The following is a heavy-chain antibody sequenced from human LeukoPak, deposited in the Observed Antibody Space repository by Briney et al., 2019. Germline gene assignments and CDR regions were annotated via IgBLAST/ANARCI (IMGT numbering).Heavy chain of an antibody. CDR3: ARDPLPSCSSTSCYEESFDY. V-gene: IGHV3-7*01. CDR2: IKQDGSEK. D-gene: IGHD2-2*01. J-gene: IGHJ4*02. CDR1: GFTFSSYW. Sequence: GGSLRLSCAASGFTFSSYWMSWVRQAPGKGLEWVANIKQDGSEKYYVDSVKGRFTISRDNAKNSLYLQMNSLRAEDTAVYYCARDPLPSCSSTSCYEESFDYWGQGTLVTVSS.